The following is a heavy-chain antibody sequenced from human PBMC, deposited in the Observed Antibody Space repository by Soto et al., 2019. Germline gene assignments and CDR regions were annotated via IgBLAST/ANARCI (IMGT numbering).Heavy chain of an antibody. V-gene: IGHV3-23*01. CDR1: GFTFSSYA. Sequence: PGGSLRLSCAASGFTFSSYAMSWVRQAPGKGLEWVSAISGSGGSTYYADSVKGRFTISRDNSKNTLYLQMNSLRAEDTAVYYCAKGGGWLYYYCGMDVWGQGTTVTVSS. D-gene: IGHD3-10*01. CDR3: AKGGGWLYYYCGMDV. CDR2: ISGSGGST. J-gene: IGHJ6*02.